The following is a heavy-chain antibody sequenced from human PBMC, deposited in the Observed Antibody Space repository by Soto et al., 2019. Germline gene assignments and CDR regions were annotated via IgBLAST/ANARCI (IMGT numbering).Heavy chain of an antibody. V-gene: IGHV4-31*03. CDR2: IYYSGST. CDR1: GDSITSGGYY. J-gene: IGHJ5*02. Sequence: QVQLQESGPGLVKSSQTLSLTCIVSGDSITSGGYYLSWIRQHPGKGLEWIGYIYYSGSTYYNPSLKSRVSISVDTSQNQFSLNLTSVTAADTAVYFCPRETAFSGSWAPESWGQGTLVSVSS. CDR3: PRETAFSGSWAPES. D-gene: IGHD6-13*01.